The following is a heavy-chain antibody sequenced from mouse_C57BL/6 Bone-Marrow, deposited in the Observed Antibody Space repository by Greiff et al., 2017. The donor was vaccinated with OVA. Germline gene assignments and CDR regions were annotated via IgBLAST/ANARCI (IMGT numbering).Heavy chain of an antibody. Sequence: EVNLVESGGDLVKPGGSLKLSCAASGFTFSSYGMSWVRQTPDKRLEWVATISSGGSYTYYPDSVKGRFTISRDNAKNTLYLQMSSLKSEDTAMYYCARHSGSYAMDYWGQGTSVTVSS. CDR1: GFTFSSYG. V-gene: IGHV5-6*01. CDR3: ARHSGSYAMDY. J-gene: IGHJ4*01. CDR2: ISSGGSYT.